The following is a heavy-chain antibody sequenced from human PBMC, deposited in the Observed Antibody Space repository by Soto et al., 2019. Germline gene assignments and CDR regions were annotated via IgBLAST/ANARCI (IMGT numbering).Heavy chain of an antibody. J-gene: IGHJ4*02. CDR2: INAATGNS. CDR3: AREWLWLVQDY. V-gene: IGHV1-3*01. CDR1: GYTFTNYP. D-gene: IGHD6-19*01. Sequence: QVQLVQSGAEVKKPGASVKVSCKASGYTFTNYPIHWVRQAPGQRLEWMGWINAATGNSKYSQKFKGRVTITRDTSASTVYMEVRSLRSEDTALYFCAREWLWLVQDYWGQGTLVTVSS.